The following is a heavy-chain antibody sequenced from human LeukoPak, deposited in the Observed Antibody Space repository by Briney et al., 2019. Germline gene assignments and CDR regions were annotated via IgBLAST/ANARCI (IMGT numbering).Heavy chain of an antibody. CDR2: ISGGGETT. J-gene: IGHJ4*02. CDR1: GFDFGGACG. V-gene: IGHV3-23*01. Sequence: PGDSLRLSCATSGFDFGGACGMGWVRQAPEKGLEWVSTISGGGETTHYADSVKGRLTMSRDNARNTLYMQIDRLRPEDTAIYYCVREAGCGWPLDYWGRGTLVTVPS. D-gene: IGHD6-19*01. CDR3: VREAGCGWPLDY.